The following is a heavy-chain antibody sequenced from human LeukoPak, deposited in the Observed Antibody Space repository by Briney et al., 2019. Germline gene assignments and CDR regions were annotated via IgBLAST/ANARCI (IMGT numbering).Heavy chain of an antibody. CDR1: GDSVSSNSAA. J-gene: IGHJ6*02. D-gene: IGHD3-3*01. V-gene: IGHV6-1*01. CDR2: TYYRSKWYN. CDR3: ARAPITIFGVVDYYYYGMDV. Sequence: SQTLSLTCAISGDSVSSNSAAWNWIRQSPSRGLEWLGRTYYRSKWYNDYAVSVKSRITINPDTSKNQFSLQLNSVTPEDTAVYYCARAPITIFGVVDYYYYGMDVWGQGTTVTVSS.